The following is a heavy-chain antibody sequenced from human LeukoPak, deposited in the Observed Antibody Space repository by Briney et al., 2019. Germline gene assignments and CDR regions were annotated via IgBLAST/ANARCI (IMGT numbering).Heavy chain of an antibody. CDR2: IYFSGST. J-gene: IGHJ6*04. D-gene: IGHD4/OR15-4a*01. Sequence: SETLSLTCTVSGGSISGSNYYWSWIRQPAGKGLEWIGRIYFSGSTNYNSPLKSRVTMSVDTSKNQFSLRLNSVTTADMAVYYCVRVSRIDYGANPEGDVWGKGITVIVSS. V-gene: IGHV4-61*02. CDR3: VRVSRIDYGANPEGDV. CDR1: GGSISGSNYY.